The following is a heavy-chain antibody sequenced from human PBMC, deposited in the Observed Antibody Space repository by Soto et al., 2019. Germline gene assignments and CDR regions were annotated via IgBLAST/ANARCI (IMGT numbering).Heavy chain of an antibody. D-gene: IGHD6-13*01. Sequence: SETLSLTCTVSGDSIRSGTYAWDWLRQSPGKGLEWIGCFWSTGATYYNPSLKGRLTISLDTSKNQFSLNLNFVTAADTAVYFCARRPLGYFDYWGRGTQVTVSS. CDR2: FWSTGAT. J-gene: IGHJ4*02. CDR1: GDSIRSGTYA. CDR3: ARRPLGYFDY. V-gene: IGHV4-39*01.